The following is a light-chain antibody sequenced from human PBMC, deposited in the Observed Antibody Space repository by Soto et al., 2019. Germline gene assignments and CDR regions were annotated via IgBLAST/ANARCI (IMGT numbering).Light chain of an antibody. CDR3: SSYAGSNNLL. Sequence: QSALTQPPSASGSPGQSVTISCTGTSSDVGGYNYVSWYQQHPGKAPKFIIYEVNKRPSGVPDRFSGSKSGNTASLTVSGLQAEDEADYFCSSYAGSNNLLFGGGNKLTVL. CDR1: SSDVGGYNY. CDR2: EVN. J-gene: IGLJ3*02. V-gene: IGLV2-8*01.